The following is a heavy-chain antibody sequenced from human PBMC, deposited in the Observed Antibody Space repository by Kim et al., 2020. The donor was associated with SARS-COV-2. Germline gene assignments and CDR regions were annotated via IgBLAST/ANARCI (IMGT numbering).Heavy chain of an antibody. D-gene: IGHD6-13*01. CDR1: GFSFSDYY. J-gene: IGHJ4*01. Sequence: GGSLRLSCAASGFSFSDYYMTWIRQAPGKGLEWVSYISSTTGNTNYADSMRGRFTISRANAKHSLYLQMNSLRAEDTAVYYCARWEPGYSIRWTYFDYWG. CDR2: ISSTTGNT. CDR3: ARWEPGYSIRWTYFDY. V-gene: IGHV3-11*06.